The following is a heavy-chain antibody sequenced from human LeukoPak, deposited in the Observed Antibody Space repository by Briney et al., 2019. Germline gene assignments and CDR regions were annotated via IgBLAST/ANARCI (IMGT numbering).Heavy chain of an antibody. D-gene: IGHD1-26*01. CDR2: IYYSGST. V-gene: IGHV4-61*01. CDR1: GGSVSSGSYF. Sequence: SETLSLTCTVSGGSVSSGSYFWNWLRQPPGMGLEWIGYIYYSGSTNYNPSLKSRVTISVDTSKNQFSLKLSSLTAADTAVYYCARNPGIVGAGLDYWGQGTLVTVSS. CDR3: ARNPGIVGAGLDY. J-gene: IGHJ4*02.